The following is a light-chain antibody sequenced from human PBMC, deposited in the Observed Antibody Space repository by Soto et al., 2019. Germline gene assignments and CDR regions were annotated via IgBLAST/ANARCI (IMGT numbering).Light chain of an antibody. CDR2: EGS. CDR3: CSYAATTTFVYV. V-gene: IGLV2-23*03. J-gene: IGLJ1*01. CDR1: SSDVVSYNL. Sequence: QSALTKPASVSGSPGQSITISCTGTSSDVVSYNLVSWYQQLPGKAPKLLIYEGSQRPSGVSNRFSASKSDNTASLTISGLQAEDEADYYCCSYAATTTFVYVFGTGTKLTVL.